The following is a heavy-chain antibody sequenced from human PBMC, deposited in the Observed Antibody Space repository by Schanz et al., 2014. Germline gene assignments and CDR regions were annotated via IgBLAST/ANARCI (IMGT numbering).Heavy chain of an antibody. V-gene: IGHV3-15*02. CDR3: STDLTAVDYDAIGL. J-gene: IGHJ3*01. CDR2: IKSKVDGGTT. D-gene: IGHD4-17*01. Sequence: EVKLLESGGALVQPGGSLRLSCAVSGFTVNTNYMSWVRQAPGKGLEWVGRIKSKVDGGTTDNAAPVQGRFTISRDDSKNTLHLQMNSLKTEDTAVYYCSTDLTAVDYDAIGLWGQGTMVTVSS. CDR1: GFTVNTNY.